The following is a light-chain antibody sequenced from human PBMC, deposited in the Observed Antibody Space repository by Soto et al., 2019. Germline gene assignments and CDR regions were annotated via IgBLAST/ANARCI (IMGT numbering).Light chain of an antibody. CDR3: RSYNNIHTDV. Sequence: QSALTQPASVSGSPGQSITISCTGTSSDIGYYNYVSWYQQHPGKVPKLLIYDIINRPSGVPDRFSGSKSGNTASLTISGLQAEDEADYYCRSYNNIHTDVFGGGTKLTVL. CDR2: DII. J-gene: IGLJ2*01. CDR1: SSDIGYYNY. V-gene: IGLV2-14*01.